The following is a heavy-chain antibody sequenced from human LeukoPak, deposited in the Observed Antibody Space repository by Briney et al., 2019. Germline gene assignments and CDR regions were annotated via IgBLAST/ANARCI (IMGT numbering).Heavy chain of an antibody. CDR2: INPNSGGT. D-gene: IGHD4-17*01. V-gene: IGHV1-2*02. J-gene: IGHJ4*02. CDR3: ARAPRGDYATFDY. CDR1: GYTFTGYY. Sequence: GASVKVSCKASGYTFTGYYMHWVRQAPGPGLEWMGWINPNSGGTNYAQKFQGRVTMTRDTSISTAYMELSRLRSDDTAVYYCARAPRGDYATFDYWGQGTLVTVSS.